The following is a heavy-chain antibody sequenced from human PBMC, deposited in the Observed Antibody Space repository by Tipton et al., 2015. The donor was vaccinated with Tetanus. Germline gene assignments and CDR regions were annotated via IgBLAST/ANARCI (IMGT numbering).Heavy chain of an antibody. V-gene: IGHV4-59*08. CDR1: GGSISSYY. CDR2: IYYSGST. D-gene: IGHD1-26*01. CDR3: ARHSGSYPFDY. J-gene: IGHJ4*02. Sequence: GLVKPSETLSLTCSVSGGSISSYYWSWIRQPPGKGLEWIGYIYYSGSTNYNPSLKSRVTTSVDTSKNQFSLKLSSVTAADTAVYYCARHSGSYPFDYWGQGTLVTVSS.